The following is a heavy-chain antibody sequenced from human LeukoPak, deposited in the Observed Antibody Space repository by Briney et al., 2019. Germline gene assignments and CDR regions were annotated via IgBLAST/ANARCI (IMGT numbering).Heavy chain of an antibody. D-gene: IGHD2-2*01. CDR2: IGTAGDT. Sequence: GGSLRLSCAASGFTFSSYDMHWVRQATGKGLEWVSAIGTAGDTYYPGSVKGRFTISRENAKNSLYLQMNSLRAGDTAVYYCAREARGCSSTSCPLGEWGQGTLVTVSS. J-gene: IGHJ4*02. CDR1: GFTFSSYD. V-gene: IGHV3-13*01. CDR3: AREARGCSSTSCPLGE.